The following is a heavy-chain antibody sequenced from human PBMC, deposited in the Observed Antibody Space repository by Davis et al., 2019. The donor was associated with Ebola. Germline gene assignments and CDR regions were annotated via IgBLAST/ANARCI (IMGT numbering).Heavy chain of an antibody. D-gene: IGHD2-15*01. V-gene: IGHV3-9*01. CDR3: AREETYCSGGSCQGHYYGMDV. J-gene: IGHJ6*02. CDR1: GFNFDGYV. Sequence: PGGSLRLSCAASGFNFDGYVMHWVRQAPGKGLEWISGINWNSGSIGYADSVKGRFTVSRDNAKNSLYLQMNSLRPEDTALYYCAREETYCSGGSCQGHYYGMDVWGQGTTVTVSS. CDR2: INWNSGSI.